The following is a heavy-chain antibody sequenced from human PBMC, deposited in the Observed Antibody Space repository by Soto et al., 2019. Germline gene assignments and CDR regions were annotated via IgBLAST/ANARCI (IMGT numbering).Heavy chain of an antibody. CDR2: IYYSGST. Sequence: SETLSLTCTVSGGSISSYYWSWIRQPPGKGLEWIGYIYYSGSTDYIPSLKSRVTISVDTSKNQFSLKLSSVTAADTAVYYCARSGHYGMGDYFDSWGQGTLVTVSS. CDR3: ARSGHYGMGDYFDS. CDR1: GGSISSYY. J-gene: IGHJ4*02. V-gene: IGHV4-59*08. D-gene: IGHD4-17*01.